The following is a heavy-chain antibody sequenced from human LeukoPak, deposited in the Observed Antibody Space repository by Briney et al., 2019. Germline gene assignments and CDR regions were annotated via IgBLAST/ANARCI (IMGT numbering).Heavy chain of an antibody. CDR2: MYTGGGR. CDR3: TRGQSYRGADCYSD. D-gene: IGHD2-21*02. J-gene: IGHJ4*02. Sequence: LAGGSLRLSCAASGFSVSNYYMSWVRQPPGKGLEWVSVMYTGGGRYYGDSVKGRFTISRDNSKNTVFLQMNSLRVEDTALYYCTRGQSYRGADCYSDWGQGTLVTVSS. V-gene: IGHV3-66*01. CDR1: GFSVSNYY.